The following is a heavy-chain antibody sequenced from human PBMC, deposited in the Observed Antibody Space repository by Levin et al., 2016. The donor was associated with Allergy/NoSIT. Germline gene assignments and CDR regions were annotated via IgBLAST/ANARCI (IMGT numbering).Heavy chain of an antibody. D-gene: IGHD2-2*01. Sequence: SETLSLTCTVSGGSISPYYWSWVRLPPGKGLEWIGWIFYNGGTSYNPSLRSRLTISVDTSKNHFSLKLTSVTAADTAVYYCAREDCSSTSCYASVWGQGTLVTVSS. V-gene: IGHV4-59*01. CDR1: GGSISPYY. CDR2: IFYNGGT. CDR3: AREDCSSTSCYASV. J-gene: IGHJ4*02.